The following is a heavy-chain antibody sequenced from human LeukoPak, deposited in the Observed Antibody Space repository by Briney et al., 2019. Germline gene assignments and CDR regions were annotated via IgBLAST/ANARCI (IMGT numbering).Heavy chain of an antibody. J-gene: IGHJ4*02. D-gene: IGHD6-19*01. Sequence: PSETLSLTCTVSGGSISSYYWSWIRQPAGKGLEWIGRIYTSGSTNYNPSLKSRVTMLVDTSKNQFSLKLSSVTAADTAVYYCATALYSSGWYYFDYWGQGTLVTVSS. CDR2: IYTSGST. V-gene: IGHV4-4*07. CDR1: GGSISSYY. CDR3: ATALYSSGWYYFDY.